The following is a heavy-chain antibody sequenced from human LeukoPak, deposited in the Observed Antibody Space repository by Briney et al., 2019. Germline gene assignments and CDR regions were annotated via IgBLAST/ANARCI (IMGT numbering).Heavy chain of an antibody. CDR2: ISYSGST. D-gene: IGHD3-22*01. CDR3: ARGGDPRGYYDSSGYLDY. CDR1: GGSISSSSYY. J-gene: IGHJ4*02. Sequence: SETLSLTCTVSGGSISSSSYYWGWIRQPPGKGLEWIGSISYSGSTYYNPSLKSRVTISVDRSKNQFSLKLSSVTAADTAVYYCARGGDPRGYYDSSGYLDYWGQGTLVTVSS. V-gene: IGHV4-39*07.